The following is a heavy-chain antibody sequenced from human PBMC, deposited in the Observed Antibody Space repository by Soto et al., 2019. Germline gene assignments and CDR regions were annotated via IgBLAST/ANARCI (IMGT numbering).Heavy chain of an antibody. CDR2: ISPIFGTT. CDR1: GGTFSNYP. Sequence: VQLVQSGAEVKKPGTSVKVSCKASGGTFSNYPFIWVRQAPGQGLDWMGGISPIFGTTDYGQRFQRRVTITANESTNTAYMELCSLRSDDTAAYYCARGLYCGGGCYSHFDYWGQGTLVSVSS. CDR3: ARGLYCGGGCYSHFDY. V-gene: IGHV1-69*01. J-gene: IGHJ4*02. D-gene: IGHD2-21*02.